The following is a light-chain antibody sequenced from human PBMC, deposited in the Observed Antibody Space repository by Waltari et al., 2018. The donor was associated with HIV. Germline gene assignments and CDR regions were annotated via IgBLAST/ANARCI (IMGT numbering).Light chain of an antibody. J-gene: IGLJ1*01. CDR1: SSDVGSYNL. CDR3: CSYAGSSTYV. V-gene: IGLV2-23*02. Sequence: QSALTQPASVSGSPGQSITISCTGTSSDVGSYNLVSWYQQHPGKAPKLMIYEVSKRPSAVSNRFSGPKSGNTASLTISGLQAEDEADYYCCSYAGSSTYVFGTGTKVTVL. CDR2: EVS.